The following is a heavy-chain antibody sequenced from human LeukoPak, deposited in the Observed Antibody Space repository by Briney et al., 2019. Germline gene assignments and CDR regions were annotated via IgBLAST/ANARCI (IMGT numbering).Heavy chain of an antibody. CDR1: GESFSNYY. Sequence: SETLSLTCDIYGESFSNYYWSWVRQTPEKGLERIGEINYGGSTNYKSSLKSRVTLSVDMFKKHFSLRLTSVTAADTAVYFCANSNDFRVDFDPWGQGTLVTVSS. CDR3: ANSNDFRVDFDP. J-gene: IGHJ5*02. D-gene: IGHD2-21*02. V-gene: IGHV4-34*01. CDR2: INYGGST.